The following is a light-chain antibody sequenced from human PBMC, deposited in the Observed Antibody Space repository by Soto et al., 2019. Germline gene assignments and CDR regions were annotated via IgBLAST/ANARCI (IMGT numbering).Light chain of an antibody. J-gene: IGKJ3*01. V-gene: IGKV3-20*01. CDR3: QQYGSSPFT. CDR2: GAS. Sequence: PGARATLSCRASQSVSSSYLAWYQQKPGQAPRLLIYGASSRATGIPDRFSGSGSGTDFTLTISRLEPEDFAVYYCQQYGSSPFTFGPGTKVDIK. CDR1: QSVSSSY.